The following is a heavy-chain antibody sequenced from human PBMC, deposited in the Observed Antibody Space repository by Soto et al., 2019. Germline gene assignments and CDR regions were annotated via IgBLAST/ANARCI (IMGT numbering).Heavy chain of an antibody. J-gene: IGHJ4*02. Sequence: QVQLVESGGGVVQPGRSLRLSCAASAFTFSSYAMHWVRQAPGKGLEWVAVISYDGNNKYYADSVKGRFTISRDNSKNTLYLQMNSVRAEDTAVYYCARDATPYSSTWYAATFDYWGQGTLVIVSS. D-gene: IGHD6-13*01. CDR2: ISYDGNNK. V-gene: IGHV3-30-3*01. CDR1: AFTFSSYA. CDR3: ARDATPYSSTWYAATFDY.